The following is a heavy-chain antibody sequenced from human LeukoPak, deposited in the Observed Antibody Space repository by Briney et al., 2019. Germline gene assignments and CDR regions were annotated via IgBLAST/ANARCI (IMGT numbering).Heavy chain of an antibody. CDR1: GFTFSSYW. CDR2: MNTDGSRT. CDR3: ARDPYYYDSSGYYRDDYFDY. Sequence: PGGSLRLSCAASGFTFSSYWMHWVRQAPGKGLVWVSRMNTDGSRTDYADSVKGRFTISRDNAKNTLYLQMNSLRAEDTAVYYCARDPYYYDSSGYYRDDYFDYWGQGTLVTVSS. V-gene: IGHV3-74*01. D-gene: IGHD3-22*01. J-gene: IGHJ4*02.